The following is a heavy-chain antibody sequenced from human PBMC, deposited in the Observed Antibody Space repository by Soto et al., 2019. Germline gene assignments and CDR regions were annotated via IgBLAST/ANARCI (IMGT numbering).Heavy chain of an antibody. CDR1: GFTFSSYA. Sequence: EGSLRLSCAASGFTFSSYAMSWVRQAPGKGLEWVSAISGSGGSTYYAYSVKGRFTISRDNSKNTLYLQMNSRRAEDTAVYYCAEGGAGHYDSSDDYDYFGYWGQGTLGTISS. J-gene: IGHJ4*02. V-gene: IGHV3-23*01. CDR3: AEGGAGHYDSSDDYDYFGY. D-gene: IGHD3-22*01. CDR2: ISGSGGST.